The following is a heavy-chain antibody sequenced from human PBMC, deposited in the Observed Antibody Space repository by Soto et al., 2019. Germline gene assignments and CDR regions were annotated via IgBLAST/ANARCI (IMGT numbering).Heavy chain of an antibody. CDR3: AREGQWSTQS. Sequence: PSETLSLTCAVSGYSISSGYYWGWIRQPPGKGLEWIGSIYHSGSTYYNPSLKSRVTISVDTSKNQFSLKLSSVTAADTAVYYRAREGQWSTQSWGQGTLVTAPQ. CDR2: IYHSGST. J-gene: IGHJ4*02. D-gene: IGHD6-19*01. CDR1: GYSISSGYY. V-gene: IGHV4-38-2*01.